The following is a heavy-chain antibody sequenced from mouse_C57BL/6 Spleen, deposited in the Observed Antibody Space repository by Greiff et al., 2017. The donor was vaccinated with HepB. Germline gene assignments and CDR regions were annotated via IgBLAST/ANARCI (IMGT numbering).Heavy chain of an antibody. CDR3: SKTGITAVVASMDY. CDR2: IWRGGST. D-gene: IGHD1-1*01. Sequence: QVQLQQSGPGLVQPSQSLSITCTVSGFSLTSYGVHWVRQSPGKGLEWLGVIWRGGSTDYNAAFMSRLSITKDNSKSQGFFKMNSLQADDTDIYDCSKTGITAVVASMDYWGQGTSVTVSS. CDR1: GFSLTSYG. J-gene: IGHJ4*01. V-gene: IGHV2-5*01.